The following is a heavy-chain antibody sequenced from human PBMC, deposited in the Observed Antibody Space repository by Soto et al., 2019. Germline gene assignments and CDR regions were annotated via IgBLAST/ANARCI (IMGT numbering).Heavy chain of an antibody. V-gene: IGHV1-2*02. CDR1: GYTFTGYY. Sequence: ASVKVSCKASGYTFTGYYMHWVRQAPGQGLEWMGWINPNSGGTNYAQKFQGRVTMTRDTSISTAYMELSRLRSDDTAVYYCARVSYAYDSSGYYDYWGQGTLVTVSS. CDR2: INPNSGGT. J-gene: IGHJ4*02. D-gene: IGHD3-22*01. CDR3: ARVSYAYDSSGYYDY.